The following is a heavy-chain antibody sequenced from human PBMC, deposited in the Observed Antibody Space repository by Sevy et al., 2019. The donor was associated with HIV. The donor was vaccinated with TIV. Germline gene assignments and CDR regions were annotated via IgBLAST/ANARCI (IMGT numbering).Heavy chain of an antibody. D-gene: IGHD3-16*02. J-gene: IGHJ4*02. Sequence: GGSLRLSCVASGFTFSSFGMHWVRQAPGKGLEWVGVIWYDGSQKNYGDSAKGRFTISRDNSMHTVYLQINSLRVDDTAAYYCARENVEGSYRLFSFDYWGQGALVTVSS. V-gene: IGHV3-33*01. CDR2: IWYDGSQK. CDR3: ARENVEGSYRLFSFDY. CDR1: GFTFSSFG.